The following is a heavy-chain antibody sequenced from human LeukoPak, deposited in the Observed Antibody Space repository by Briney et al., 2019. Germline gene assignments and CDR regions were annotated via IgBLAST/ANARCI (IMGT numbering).Heavy chain of an antibody. V-gene: IGHV3-30-3*01. D-gene: IGHD1-1*01. Sequence: GGSLRLSCAASGFTFSSYAMHWVRQAPGKGLEWVAVISYDGSNKYYADSVKGRFTISRDNSKNTLYLQMNSLRAEDTAVYYCASHGTSDAFHFWGQGTMVTVSS. CDR2: ISYDGSNK. J-gene: IGHJ3*01. CDR1: GFTFSSYA. CDR3: ASHGTSDAFHF.